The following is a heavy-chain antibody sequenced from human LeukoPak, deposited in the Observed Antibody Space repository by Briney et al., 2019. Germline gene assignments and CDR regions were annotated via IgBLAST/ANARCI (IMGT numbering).Heavy chain of an antibody. J-gene: IGHJ4*02. D-gene: IGHD1-26*01. Sequence: PGGSLRHSCVASGFIFSNYEINWVRQAPGEGLEWVSYISTSGNDIYYTDSVKGRFTISRDNAKNSLYLQLNSLRADDTAVYYCARGAQWVLDYWGQGTLVTVSS. CDR2: ISTSGNDI. CDR3: ARGAQWVLDY. CDR1: GFIFSNYE. V-gene: IGHV3-48*03.